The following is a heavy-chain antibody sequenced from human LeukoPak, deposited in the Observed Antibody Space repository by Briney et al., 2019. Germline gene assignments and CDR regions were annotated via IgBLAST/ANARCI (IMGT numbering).Heavy chain of an antibody. CDR1: GYSISSGYY. Sequence: PSETLSLTCAVSGYSISSGYYWSWIRQPAGKGLEWIGRIYTSGSTNYNPSLKSRVTISVDTSKNQFSLKLSSVTAADTAVYYCARDPSYYYDSSGYGSSGYYLWGQGTLVTVSS. CDR3: ARDPSYYYDSSGYGSSGYYL. CDR2: IYTSGST. V-gene: IGHV4-61*02. J-gene: IGHJ4*02. D-gene: IGHD3-22*01.